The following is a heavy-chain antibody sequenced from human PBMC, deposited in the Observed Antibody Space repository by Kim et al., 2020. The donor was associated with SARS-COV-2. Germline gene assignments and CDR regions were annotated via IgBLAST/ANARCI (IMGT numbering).Heavy chain of an antibody. V-gene: IGHV3-11*01. Sequence: GGSLRLSCAASGFTFSDYYMSWIRQAPGKGLEWVSYISSSGSTIYYADSVKGRFTISRDNAKNSLYLQMNSLRAEDTAVYYCARVPYDYIWGSYNYYFDYWGQGTLVTVSS. D-gene: IGHD3-16*01. CDR1: GFTFSDYY. CDR3: ARVPYDYIWGSYNYYFDY. CDR2: ISSSGSTI. J-gene: IGHJ4*02.